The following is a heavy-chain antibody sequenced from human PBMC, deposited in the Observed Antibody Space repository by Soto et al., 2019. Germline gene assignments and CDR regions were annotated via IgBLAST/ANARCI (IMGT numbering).Heavy chain of an antibody. V-gene: IGHV4-34*01. CDR3: ARALNSGSYSGAFDI. CDR1: GGSFSGYY. Sequence: QVQLQQWGAGLLKPSETLSLTCAVYGGSFSGYYWGWIRQPPGKGLEWIGEINHSGSTNYNPSLKSRVTISVDTSKNQFSLKLSSVTAADTAVYYCARALNSGSYSGAFDIWGQGTMVTVSS. J-gene: IGHJ3*02. CDR2: INHSGST. D-gene: IGHD1-26*01.